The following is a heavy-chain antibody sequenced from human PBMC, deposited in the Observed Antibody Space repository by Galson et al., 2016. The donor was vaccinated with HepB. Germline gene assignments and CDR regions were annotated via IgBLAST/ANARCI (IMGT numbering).Heavy chain of an antibody. Sequence: SETLSLTCTVSGGSIDSPNTYWGWIRQPPGKDLEWIGSVYSSGSPYYNPSLRSRVTISIDTSSSPFSLKLTSLTAADTAVYFCARRLDTTAVRRAFDIWGQGTRVTVSS. J-gene: IGHJ3*02. D-gene: IGHD1-1*01. CDR2: VYSSGSP. V-gene: IGHV4-39*01. CDR3: ARRLDTTAVRRAFDI. CDR1: GGSIDSPNTY.